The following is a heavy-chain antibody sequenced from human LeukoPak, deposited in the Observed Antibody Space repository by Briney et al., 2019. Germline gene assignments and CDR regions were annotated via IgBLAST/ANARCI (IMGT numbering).Heavy chain of an antibody. CDR1: GGTFSSYA. J-gene: IGHJ4*02. Sequence: ASVKVSCKASGGTFSSYAISWVGQAPGQGGEWMGGIIPIFGTANYAQKFQGRVTVTADESTSTAYMELSSLRSDDTAVYYCARVRTYYDILTGHPTWDYWGQGTLVTVSS. CDR3: ARVRTYYDILTGHPTWDY. V-gene: IGHV1-69*01. CDR2: IIPIFGTA. D-gene: IGHD3-9*01.